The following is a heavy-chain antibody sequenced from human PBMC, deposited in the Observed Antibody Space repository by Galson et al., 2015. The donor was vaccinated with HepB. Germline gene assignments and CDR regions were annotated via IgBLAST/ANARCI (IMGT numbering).Heavy chain of an antibody. V-gene: IGHV4-59*01. CDR3: ARDRGRITMVRGVIITWGMDV. J-gene: IGHJ6*02. CDR1: GGSISSYY. Sequence: SETLSLTCTVSGGSISSYYWSWIRQPPGKGLEWIGYIYYSGSTNYNPSLKSRVTISVDTSKNQFSLKLSSVTAADTAVYYCARDRGRITMVRGVIITWGMDVWGQGTTVTVSS. CDR2: IYYSGST. D-gene: IGHD3-10*01.